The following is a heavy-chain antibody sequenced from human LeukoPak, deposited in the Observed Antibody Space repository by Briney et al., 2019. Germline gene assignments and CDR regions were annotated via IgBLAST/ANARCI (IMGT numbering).Heavy chain of an antibody. J-gene: IGHJ5*02. V-gene: IGHV4-30-2*01. D-gene: IGHD6-13*01. CDR3: ARGHPHSAAAGTPDWFDP. CDR2: IYHSGST. CDR1: GGSISSGGYS. Sequence: PSETLSLTCAVSGGSISSGGYSWSWIRQPPGKGLEWIGYIYHSGSTYYNPSLKSRVTISVDTSKNQFSLKLSSVTAADTAVYYCARGHPHSAAAGTPDWFDPWGQGTLVTVSS.